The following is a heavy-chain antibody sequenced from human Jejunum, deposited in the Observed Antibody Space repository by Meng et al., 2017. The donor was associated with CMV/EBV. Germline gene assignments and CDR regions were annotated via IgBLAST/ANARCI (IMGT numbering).Heavy chain of an antibody. CDR3: ARIPTDNLPNQHFDF. J-gene: IGHJ4*02. CDR1: GYIFIVYY. CDR2: INPNTGVT. Sequence: SGYIFIVYYIHWVRQAPGQGLEWMGWINPNTGVTGTAQKFRGRVTMTRDTSITTAYMELSSLRSDDTAVYFCARIPTDNLPNQHFDFWGQGTLVTVSS. D-gene: IGHD2-15*01. V-gene: IGHV1-2*02.